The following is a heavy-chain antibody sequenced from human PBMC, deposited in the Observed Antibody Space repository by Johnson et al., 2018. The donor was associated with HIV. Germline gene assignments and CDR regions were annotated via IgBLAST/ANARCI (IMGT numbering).Heavy chain of an antibody. Sequence: VQLVESGGGLVQPGGSLRLSCPASGFTFSSSAMPWVRQAPGKGLEYVSAISSNGGSTYYANSVKGRFTISRDNSKNTLYLQMGSLRAEDMAVYYCARESTATRGDAFDIWGQGTMVTVSS. CDR3: ARESTATRGDAFDI. CDR1: GFTFSSSA. V-gene: IGHV3-64*01. J-gene: IGHJ3*02. D-gene: IGHD4-17*01. CDR2: ISSNGGST.